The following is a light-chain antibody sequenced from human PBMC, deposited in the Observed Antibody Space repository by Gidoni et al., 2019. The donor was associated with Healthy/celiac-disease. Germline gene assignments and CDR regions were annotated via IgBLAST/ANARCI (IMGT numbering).Light chain of an antibody. CDR1: QSVSSN. CDR3: QQYNNWPRGT. Sequence: EIVTTQSPATLSVSPGERATLSCRASQSVSSNVAWYQQKPGQAPRLLIYGASTRATGIPARFSGSGSGTEFTLTISSLQSEDFAVYYCQQYNNWPRGTFGQGTKVEIK. CDR2: GAS. J-gene: IGKJ1*01. V-gene: IGKV3-15*01.